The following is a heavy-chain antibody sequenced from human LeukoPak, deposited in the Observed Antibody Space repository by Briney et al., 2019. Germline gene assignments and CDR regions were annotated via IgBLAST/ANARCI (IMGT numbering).Heavy chain of an antibody. Sequence: SETLSLTCSVSGYSISSAHYWGWIRQPPGKGLEWIGSIYHSGSTYYNPSLKSRVTISVDTSKNQFSLKLSSVTAADTAVYYCARYPAVRYFDWLLPDDDYLDYWGQGTLVTVSS. J-gene: IGHJ4*02. CDR1: GYSISSAHY. CDR2: IYHSGST. CDR3: ARYPAVRYFDWLLPDDDYLDY. D-gene: IGHD3-9*01. V-gene: IGHV4-38-2*01.